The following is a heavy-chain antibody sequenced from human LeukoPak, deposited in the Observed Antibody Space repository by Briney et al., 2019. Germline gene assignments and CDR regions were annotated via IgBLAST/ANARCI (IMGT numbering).Heavy chain of an antibody. CDR1: GFTFSSYE. D-gene: IGHD3-16*01. J-gene: IGHJ4*02. V-gene: IGHV3-48*03. CDR2: ISSSGSTI. Sequence: GGSLRLSCAASGFTFSSYEMNWVRQAPGKGLEWVSYISSSGSTIYYADSVQGRFTISRDNAKNSLYLQMSSLRAEDTAVYYCARNAYNFDYWGQGTLVTVSS. CDR3: ARNAYNFDY.